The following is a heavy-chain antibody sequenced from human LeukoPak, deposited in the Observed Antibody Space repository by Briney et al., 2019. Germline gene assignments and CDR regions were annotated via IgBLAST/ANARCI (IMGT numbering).Heavy chain of an antibody. CDR3: ARDPCNVSCYNWFDP. Sequence: SVKVSCKASGGTFSSYAISWVRQAPGQGLEWMGGIIPIFGTANYAQKFQGRVTITADESTSTAYMELSSLRSEDTAVYYCARDPCNVSCYNWFDPWGQGTLVTVSS. CDR2: IIPIFGTA. J-gene: IGHJ5*02. D-gene: IGHD2/OR15-2a*01. V-gene: IGHV1-69*13. CDR1: GGTFSSYA.